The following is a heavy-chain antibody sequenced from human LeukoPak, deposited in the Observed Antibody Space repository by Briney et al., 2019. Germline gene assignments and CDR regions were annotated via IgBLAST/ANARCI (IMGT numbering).Heavy chain of an antibody. CDR3: ARDRSSGWYQDAFDI. Sequence: GGSLRLSCAASGFTFSRYSMNWVRQAPGKGLEWVSSISSSSSYIYYADSLKGRFTISRDNAKNSLHLLLNSLRADDTAVYYCARDRSSGWYQDAFDIWGQGTMVTVSS. V-gene: IGHV3-21*01. D-gene: IGHD6-19*01. J-gene: IGHJ3*02. CDR1: GFTFSRYS. CDR2: ISSSSSYI.